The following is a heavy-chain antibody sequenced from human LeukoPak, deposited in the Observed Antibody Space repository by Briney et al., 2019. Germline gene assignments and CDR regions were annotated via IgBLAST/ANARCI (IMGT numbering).Heavy chain of an antibody. CDR3: ARELAA. V-gene: IGHV3-33*01. CDR1: GFTFSGFG. J-gene: IGHJ4*02. Sequence: GGSLRLSCAASGFTFSGFGMRWVRQAPGKGLEWVAAIWPDGSNKYYANSVKGRFTISRDNSKNTLYLQMNSLRGDDTAIYYCARELAAWGQGTLVTVSS. CDR2: IWPDGSNK. D-gene: IGHD6-13*01.